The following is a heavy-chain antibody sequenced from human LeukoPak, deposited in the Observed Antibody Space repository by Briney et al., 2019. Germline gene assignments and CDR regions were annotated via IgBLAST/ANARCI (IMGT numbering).Heavy chain of an antibody. CDR3: ARAYYDSSGSPIFDY. CDR2: IYYSGST. J-gene: IGHJ4*02. V-gene: IGHV4-30-4*01. CDR1: GGSISSGDYY. Sequence: SETLSLTCTVSGGSISSGDYYWSWIRQPPGKDLEWIGYIYYSGSTYYNPSLKSRVTISVDTSKNQFSLKLSSVTAADTAVYYCARAYYDSSGSPIFDYWGQGTLVTVSS. D-gene: IGHD3-22*01.